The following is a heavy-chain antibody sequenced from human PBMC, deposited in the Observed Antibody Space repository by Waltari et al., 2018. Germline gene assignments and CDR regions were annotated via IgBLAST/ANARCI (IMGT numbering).Heavy chain of an antibody. V-gene: IGHV4-61*02. CDR2: IYTSGRT. D-gene: IGHD1-26*01. CDR3: ARGPLLSKVDY. Sequence: QVQLQESGPGLVKPSQTLSLTCTVSGGSIDSGSYYWSWIRQPAGKGLEWIGRIYTSGRTNYNPALKGRVTISVDTSKNQFSLNLSAVTAADTAVYYCARGPLLSKVDYWGQGTLVTVSS. J-gene: IGHJ4*02. CDR1: GGSIDSGSYY.